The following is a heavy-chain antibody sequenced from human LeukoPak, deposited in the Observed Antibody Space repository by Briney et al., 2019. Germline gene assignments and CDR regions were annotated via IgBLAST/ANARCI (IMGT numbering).Heavy chain of an antibody. CDR2: IGIAGDT. CDR3: ARADYYDSSGYYWFDY. Sequence: PGGSLRLSCAASGFTLSSYDMHWVRQATGKGLEWVSTIGIAGDTYYLGSVKGRFTISRENAKKSMYLQMNSLRAEDTAVYYCARADYYDSSGYYWFDYWGQGTLVTVSS. D-gene: IGHD3-22*01. V-gene: IGHV3-13*01. J-gene: IGHJ4*02. CDR1: GFTLSSYD.